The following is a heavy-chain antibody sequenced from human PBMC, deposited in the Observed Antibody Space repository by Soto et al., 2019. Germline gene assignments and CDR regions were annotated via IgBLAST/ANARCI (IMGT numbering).Heavy chain of an antibody. D-gene: IGHD2-21*02. Sequence: EVQLLQSEGGLVQPGGSLRLSCEASGFTFSTSAMSWVRQAPGKGLEWVSAISPTSDHIYYANSVTGRFTISRDNSKNTLSLHMTSLRVDETAVYYCTKGGGGDHGSWGQGTLVAVSS. CDR1: GFTFSTSA. J-gene: IGHJ5*02. CDR2: ISPTSDHI. CDR3: TKGGGGDHGS. V-gene: IGHV3-23*01.